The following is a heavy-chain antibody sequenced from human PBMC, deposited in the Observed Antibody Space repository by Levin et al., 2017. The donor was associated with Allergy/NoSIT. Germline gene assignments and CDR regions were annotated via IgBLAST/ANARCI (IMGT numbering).Heavy chain of an antibody. J-gene: IGHJ3*02. CDR2: INWNSNSI. Sequence: PGGSLRLSCAASGFTFEDYGMSWVRQAPGKGLEWVSGINWNSNSIGYADSVKGRFTISRDNAKNSLYLQMNSLRAEDTALYHCVRSSSTGGYPDAFNIWGQGTMVAVSS. CDR1: GFTFEDYG. D-gene: IGHD3-22*01. V-gene: IGHV3-20*01. CDR3: VRSSSTGGYPDAFNI.